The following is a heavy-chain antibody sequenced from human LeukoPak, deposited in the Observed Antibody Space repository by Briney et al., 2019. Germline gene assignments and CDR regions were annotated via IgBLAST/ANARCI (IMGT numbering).Heavy chain of an antibody. V-gene: IGHV4-34*01. CDR3: AREDASHRDFDY. D-gene: IGHD2-15*01. CDR2: INHRGST. Sequence: SETLSLTCAVYGGSFSGYYGSWIRQPPATRQEWIGEINHRGSTNDKPSLKSRVSISVDTSMIRLSLNLSSVTAAGTAMCYRAREDASHRDFDYWGQGTLVTVSS. CDR1: GGSFSGYY. J-gene: IGHJ4*02.